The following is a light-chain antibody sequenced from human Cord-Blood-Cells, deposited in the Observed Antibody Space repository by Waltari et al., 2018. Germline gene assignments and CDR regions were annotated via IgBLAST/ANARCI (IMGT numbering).Light chain of an antibody. CDR2: EGS. J-gene: IGLJ1*01. Sequence: QSALTQPASVSGSPGQSITISRTGTSSDVGSYNLVSWYQQHPGKAPKLMIYEGSQRPSGVSNRFSGSESGNTASLTISGLQAEDEADYYCCSYAGSSTYVFGTGTKVTVL. V-gene: IGLV2-23*01. CDR1: SSDVGSYNL. CDR3: CSYAGSSTYV.